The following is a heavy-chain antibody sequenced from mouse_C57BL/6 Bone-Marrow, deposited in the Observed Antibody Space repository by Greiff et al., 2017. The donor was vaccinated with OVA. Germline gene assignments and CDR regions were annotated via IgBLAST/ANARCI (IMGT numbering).Heavy chain of an antibody. CDR1: GYTFTSYW. CDR2: IDPSDSET. V-gene: IGHV1-52*01. CDR3: AREGVWYYFDY. Sequence: QVQLKQPGAELVRPGSSVKLSCKASGYTFTSYWMHWVKQRPIQGLEWIGNIDPSDSETHYNQKFKDKATLTVDKSSSTAYMQLSSLTSEDSAVYYCAREGVWYYFDYWGQGTTLTVSS. J-gene: IGHJ2*01.